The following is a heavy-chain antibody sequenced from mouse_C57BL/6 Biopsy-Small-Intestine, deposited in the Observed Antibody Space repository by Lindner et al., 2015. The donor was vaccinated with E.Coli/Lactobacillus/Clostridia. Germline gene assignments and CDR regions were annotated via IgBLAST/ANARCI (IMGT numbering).Heavy chain of an antibody. Sequence: VQLQESGPELVKPGASVKISCKASGYAFSSSWMNWVKQRPGKGLECIGRIYPGDGDTNYNGKFKDKATLTADKSSSTAYMQLSSLTSEDSAVYFCARYPFYYDYDGYAMDYWGQGTSVTVSS. J-gene: IGHJ4*01. CDR1: GYAFSSSW. D-gene: IGHD2-4*01. CDR3: ARYPFYYDYDGYAMDY. V-gene: IGHV1-82*01. CDR2: IYPGDGDT.